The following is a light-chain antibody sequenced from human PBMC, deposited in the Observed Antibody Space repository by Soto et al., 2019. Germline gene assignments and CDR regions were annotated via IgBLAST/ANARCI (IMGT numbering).Light chain of an antibody. CDR3: SSYTSSSTPYV. V-gene: IGLV2-14*01. Sequence: YVLTPTPSASGSPGQSVAISCTGTSSDVGGYNYVSWYQHHPGKAPKLMIYEVNKRPSGVSNRFSGSKSGNTASLTISGLQAEDEADYYCSSYTSSSTPYVFGTGTKVTVL. CDR1: SSDVGGYNY. CDR2: EVN. J-gene: IGLJ1*01.